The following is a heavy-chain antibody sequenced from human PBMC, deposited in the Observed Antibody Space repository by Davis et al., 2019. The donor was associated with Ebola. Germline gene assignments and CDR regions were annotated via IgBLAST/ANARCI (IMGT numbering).Heavy chain of an antibody. D-gene: IGHD3-3*01. J-gene: IGHJ4*02. CDR2: ISSSGSTI. CDR3: ARVRYDFWSGYDY. V-gene: IGHV3-48*03. CDR1: GFTFSSYE. Sequence: GGSLRLSCAASGFTFSSYEMNWVRQAPGKGLEWVSYISSSGSTIYYADSVKGRFTISRDNAKNSLYLQMNSLRAEDTAVYYCARVRYDFWSGYDYWGQGTLVTVSS.